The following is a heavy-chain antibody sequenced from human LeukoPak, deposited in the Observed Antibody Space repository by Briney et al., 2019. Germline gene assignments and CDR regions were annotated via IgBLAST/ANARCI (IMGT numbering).Heavy chain of an antibody. CDR3: ARDYTLTLGTTTYFQH. CDR2: INTNTGNP. V-gene: IGHV7-4-1*02. J-gene: IGHJ1*01. Sequence: ASVKASCKASGYIFVIYALIWVRQAPGQGLELMGWINTNTGNPTYAQGFTGRFVFSLDTSVSTAYLQISSLKAEDTAVYYCARDYTLTLGTTTYFQHWGQGTLVTVSS. CDR1: GYIFVIYA. D-gene: IGHD1-7*01.